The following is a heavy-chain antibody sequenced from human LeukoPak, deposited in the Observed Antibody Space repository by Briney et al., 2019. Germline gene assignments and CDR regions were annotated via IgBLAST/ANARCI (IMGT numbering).Heavy chain of an antibody. CDR2: IYYSGST. CDR1: GGSLSSYY. J-gene: IGHJ3*02. CDR3: ARGLRWQPEDAFDI. Sequence: SETLSLTCTLSGGSLSSYYWSWIRQPPGKGLEWIGYIYYSGSTNYNPSLKSRVTISVDTSKNQSSLKLSSVTAADTAVYYCARGLRWQPEDAFDIWGQGTMVTVSS. V-gene: IGHV4-59*01. D-gene: IGHD4-23*01.